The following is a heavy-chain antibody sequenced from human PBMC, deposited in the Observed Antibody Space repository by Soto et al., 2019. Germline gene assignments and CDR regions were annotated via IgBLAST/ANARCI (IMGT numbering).Heavy chain of an antibody. Sequence: QVQLVESGGGVVQPGRSLRLSCAASGFTFSSYGMHWVRQAPGKGLEWVAVIWYDGSNKYYADSVKGRFTISRDNSKNTLYLQMNSLRAEDTAVYYCARVDPDYYDSSGQGAFDIWGQGTMVTVSS. J-gene: IGHJ3*02. V-gene: IGHV3-33*01. CDR2: IWYDGSNK. CDR1: GFTFSSYG. CDR3: ARVDPDYYDSSGQGAFDI. D-gene: IGHD3-22*01.